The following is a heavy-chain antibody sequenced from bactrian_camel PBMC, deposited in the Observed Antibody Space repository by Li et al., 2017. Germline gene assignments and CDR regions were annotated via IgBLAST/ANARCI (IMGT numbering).Heavy chain of an antibody. J-gene: IGHJ6*01. V-gene: IGHV3S40*01. CDR2: HYSGGANP. Sequence: DVQLVESGGGLVQPGGSLRLSCVASGFTFNSYYINWIRQAPGKGLEWVSVHYSGGANPDYADSLLGRFTISRDNAENTVYLQMNSLKPEDTAVYYCVRDQTAPLLTLRTAAFGYWGQGTQVTVS. CDR1: GFTFNSYY. CDR3: VRDQTAPLLTLRTAAFGY. D-gene: IGHD2*01.